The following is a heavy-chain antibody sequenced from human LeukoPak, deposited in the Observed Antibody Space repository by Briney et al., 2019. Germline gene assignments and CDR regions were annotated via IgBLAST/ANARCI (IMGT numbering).Heavy chain of an antibody. V-gene: IGHV3-15*01. D-gene: IGHD3-16*01. J-gene: IGHJ4*02. CDR2: IKSKTDGGTT. CDR1: GFTFSSYS. CDR3: TTKRLRLGELFSDY. Sequence: GGSLRLSCAASGFTFSSYSMNWVRQAPGKGLEWVGRIKSKTDGGTTDYAAPVKGRFTISRDDSKNTLYLQMNSLKTEDTAVYYCTTKRLRLGELFSDYWGQGTLVTVSS.